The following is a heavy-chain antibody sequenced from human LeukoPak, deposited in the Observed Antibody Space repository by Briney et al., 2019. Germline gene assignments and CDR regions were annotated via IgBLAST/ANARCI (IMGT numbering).Heavy chain of an antibody. CDR3: ARPISPHLHYYYLDV. D-gene: IGHD2-21*01. CDR1: GGSISSYY. CDR2: IYTSGGT. J-gene: IGHJ6*03. Sequence: SETLSLTCTVSGGSISSYYWSWIRQPAGKGLEWIGRIYTSGGTNYNPSLKSRVTMSVDTSKNQFSLKLSSVTAADTAVYYCARPISPHLHYYYLDVWAKGPRSPSP. V-gene: IGHV4-4*07.